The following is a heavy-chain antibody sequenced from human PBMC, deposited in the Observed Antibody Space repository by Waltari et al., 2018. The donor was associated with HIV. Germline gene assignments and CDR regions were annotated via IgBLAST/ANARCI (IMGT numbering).Heavy chain of an antibody. CDR2: SYTCGST. Sequence: QVQLQESGPGLVKPSQTLSLTCTVSGGSISSGSYYWSWIRQPAGEGLEWIGRSYTCGSTNSNPSLKSRVTISVDTSKNQFSRKLSSVTAADTAVYYCARDQSGSYDNWFDPWGQGTLVTVSS. V-gene: IGHV4-61*02. J-gene: IGHJ5*02. CDR1: GGSISSGSYY. CDR3: ARDQSGSYDNWFDP. D-gene: IGHD1-26*01.